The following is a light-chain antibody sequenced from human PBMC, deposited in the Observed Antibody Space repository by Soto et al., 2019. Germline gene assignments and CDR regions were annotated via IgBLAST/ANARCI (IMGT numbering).Light chain of an antibody. V-gene: IGLV2-14*01. CDR3: SSYTTSSTWV. CDR1: SSDIGGYNF. Sequence: QSALTQPASVSGSPGQSITISCTGISSDIGGYNFVSWYQHHPGKAPKFMIYEVNTRPSGVSDRFSGSKSGNTASLTISGLQAEDEADYYCSSYTTSSTWVFGGGTKVTVL. J-gene: IGLJ3*02. CDR2: EVN.